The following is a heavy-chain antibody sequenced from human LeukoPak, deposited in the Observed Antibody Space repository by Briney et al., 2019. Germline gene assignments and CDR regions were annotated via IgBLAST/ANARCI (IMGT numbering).Heavy chain of an antibody. CDR3: ARDHAIFGVVIVPHAFDI. CDR1: GFTFGSSW. V-gene: IGHV3-7*01. J-gene: IGHJ3*02. CDR2: IKQDGSEK. D-gene: IGHD3-3*01. Sequence: QTGGSLRLSCAASGFTFGSSWMSWVRQAPGKGLEWVANIKQDGSEKYYADSVKGRFTISRDNSKNTLYLQMNSLRAEDTAVYYCARDHAIFGVVIVPHAFDIWGQGTMVTVSS.